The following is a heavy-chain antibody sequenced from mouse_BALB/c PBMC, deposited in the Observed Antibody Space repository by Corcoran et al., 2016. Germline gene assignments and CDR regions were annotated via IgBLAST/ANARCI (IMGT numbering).Heavy chain of an antibody. CDR1: GFTFSGFW. J-gene: IGHJ1*01. Sequence: EVQLLETGGGLVQPGGSRGLSCEGSGFTFSGFWMSWVRQTPGNTLEWIGDINSDGSAINYAPYIKDRFTIFRDNDKSTLYLQMSNVRSEDNATYFCMRYGNYWYFDVWGAGTTVTVSS. V-gene: IGHV11-2*02. CDR3: MRYGNYWYFDV. CDR2: INSDGSAI. D-gene: IGHD2-1*01.